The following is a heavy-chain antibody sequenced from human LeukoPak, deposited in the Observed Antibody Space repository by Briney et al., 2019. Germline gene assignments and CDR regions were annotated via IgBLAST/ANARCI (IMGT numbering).Heavy chain of an antibody. V-gene: IGHV3-11*01. CDR2: ISSSGSII. CDR1: GFTFSDYY. J-gene: IGHJ3*02. D-gene: IGHD3-3*01. Sequence: PGGSLRLSCAASGFTFSDYYMSWIRQAPGKGLEWVSYISSSGSIIYYADSVKGRFTISRDNAKNSLYLQMNSLRAEDTAVYYCARDPKDSWSGYLGAFDIWGQGTMVTVSS. CDR3: ARDPKDSWSGYLGAFDI.